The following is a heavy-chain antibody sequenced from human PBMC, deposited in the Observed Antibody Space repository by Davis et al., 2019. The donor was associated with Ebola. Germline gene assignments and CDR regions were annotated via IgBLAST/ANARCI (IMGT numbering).Heavy chain of an antibody. Sequence: GESLKISCQGSGYFFVNYWIGWMRQTPEKGLEWMGIMYPGYADARYSPAFEGQIRMSVDKSVNTVYLQWISLKASDTAIYYCARAKTAVTQGLDYWGQGTQVTVSS. V-gene: IGHV5-51*01. J-gene: IGHJ4*02. CDR3: ARAKTAVTQGLDY. D-gene: IGHD4-17*01. CDR2: MYPGYADA. CDR1: GYFFVNYW.